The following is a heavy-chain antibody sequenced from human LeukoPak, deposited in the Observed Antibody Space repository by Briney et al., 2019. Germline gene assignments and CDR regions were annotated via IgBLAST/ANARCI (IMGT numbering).Heavy chain of an antibody. J-gene: IGHJ5*02. CDR3: ARDNAPIVVVPAAMGEYNWFDP. Sequence: ASMKVSYKASGYTFTGYYMHWVRQAPGQGLEWMGWINPNSGGTNYAQKFQGRVTMTRDTSISTAYMELSRLRSDDTAVYYCARDNAPIVVVPAAMGEYNWFDPWGQGTLVTVSS. CDR1: GYTFTGYY. D-gene: IGHD2-2*01. V-gene: IGHV1-2*02. CDR2: INPNSGGT.